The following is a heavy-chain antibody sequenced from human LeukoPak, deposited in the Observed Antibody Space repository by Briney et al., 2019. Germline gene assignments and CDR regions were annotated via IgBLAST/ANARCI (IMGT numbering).Heavy chain of an antibody. CDR2: IIPIFGTA. J-gene: IGHJ5*02. V-gene: IGHV1-69*05. CDR3: ARAPLRYCSSTSCSKFDP. CDR1: GGTFSSYA. Sequence: SVKVSCKASGGTFSSYAISWVRQAPGQGLEWMGGIIPIFGTANYAQKFQGRVTMTRDMSTSTVYVELSSLRSEDTAVYYCARAPLRYCSSTSCSKFDPWGQGTLVTVSS. D-gene: IGHD2-2*01.